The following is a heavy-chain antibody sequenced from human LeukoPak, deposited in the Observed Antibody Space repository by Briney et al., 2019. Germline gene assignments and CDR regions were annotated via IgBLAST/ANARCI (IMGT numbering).Heavy chain of an antibody. J-gene: IGHJ5*02. V-gene: IGHV1-8*02. CDR2: MNPNSGNT. D-gene: IGHD3-10*01. CDR1: GGTFSSYA. CDR3: ARLEVLWFGESGCLDP. Sequence: GASVKVSCKASGGTFSSYAISWVRQAPGQGLEWMGWMNPNSGNTGYAQKFQGRVTMTRNTSISTAYMELSSLRSEDTAVYYCARLEVLWFGESGCLDPWGQGTLVTVSS.